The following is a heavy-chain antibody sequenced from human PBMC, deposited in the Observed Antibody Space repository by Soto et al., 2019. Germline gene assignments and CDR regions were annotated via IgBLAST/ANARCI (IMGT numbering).Heavy chain of an antibody. CDR1: GGSITSGHW. CDR3: AREGAYFDSWSGYFGPGYFDK. D-gene: IGHD3-3*01. Sequence: QVQLQESGPGLVQPSETLSLTCAVSGGSITSGHWWSWVRQTPGKGLEWIGEIYHGGTTDYNPSLKGRVTMSVDKAKNLFSLKLKSVTAADTAVYYCAREGAYFDSWSGYFGPGYFDKWGQGILVTVSS. V-gene: IGHV4-4*02. J-gene: IGHJ4*02. CDR2: IYHGGTT.